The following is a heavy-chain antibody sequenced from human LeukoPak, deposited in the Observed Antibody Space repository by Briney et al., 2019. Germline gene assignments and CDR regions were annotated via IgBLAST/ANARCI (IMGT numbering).Heavy chain of an antibody. D-gene: IGHD3-9*01. V-gene: IGHV3-23*01. CDR2: ISGSGGST. CDR1: GFTFSSYG. J-gene: IGHJ4*02. Sequence: GGSLRLSCAASGFTFSSYGMSWVRQAPGKGLEWVSAISGSGGSTYYADSVKGRFTISRDNSKNTLYLQMNSLRAEDTAVYYCAKGSILTGYSPFTFDYWGQGTLVTVSS. CDR3: AKGSILTGYSPFTFDY.